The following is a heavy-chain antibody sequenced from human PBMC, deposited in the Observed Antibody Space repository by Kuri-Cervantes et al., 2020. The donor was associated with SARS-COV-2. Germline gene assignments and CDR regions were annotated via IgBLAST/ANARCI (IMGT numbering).Heavy chain of an antibody. Sequence: SVKVSCKASGGTFSSYAISWVRQAPGQGLEWMGGIIPIFGTANYAQKFQGRVTITTDESTSTAYMELSSLRSEDTAVYYCAKDYYSSSSNYFDYWGQGTLVTVSS. D-gene: IGHD6-6*01. V-gene: IGHV1-69*05. CDR1: GGTFSSYA. J-gene: IGHJ4*02. CDR3: AKDYYSSSSNYFDY. CDR2: IIPIFGTA.